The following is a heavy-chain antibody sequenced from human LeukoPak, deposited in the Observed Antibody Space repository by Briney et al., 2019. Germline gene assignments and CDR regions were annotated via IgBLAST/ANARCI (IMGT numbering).Heavy chain of an antibody. Sequence: HPGRSLRLSCAASGFTFSSYGLHWVRQAPGKGLEWVAFIRYDGSNKYYADSVKGRFTISRDNSKNTLYLQMNSLRAEDTAVYYCAKNGGGEYSSPSTSDYWGQGTLVTVSS. CDR2: IRYDGSNK. D-gene: IGHD6-6*01. V-gene: IGHV3-30*02. J-gene: IGHJ4*02. CDR3: AKNGGGEYSSPSTSDY. CDR1: GFTFSSYG.